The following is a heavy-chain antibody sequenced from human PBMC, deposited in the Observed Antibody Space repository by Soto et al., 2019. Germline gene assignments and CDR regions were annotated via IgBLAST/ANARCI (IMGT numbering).Heavy chain of an antibody. CDR3: ARERVGHSAMDV. Sequence: QVQLQESGPGLVKPSETLSLMCTVSGGSITNYYWSWIRQSPAKGLEWLGYVSDSGSTKYNTSLTSRVTISVDTSKNQFSLKLTSLTAADTAVYYCARERVGHSAMDVWGQGTTVTVSS. CDR1: GGSITNYY. CDR2: VSDSGST. J-gene: IGHJ6*02. V-gene: IGHV4-59*12. D-gene: IGHD1-26*01.